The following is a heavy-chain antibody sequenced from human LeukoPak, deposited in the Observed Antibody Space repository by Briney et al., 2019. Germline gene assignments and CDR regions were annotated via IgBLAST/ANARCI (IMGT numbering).Heavy chain of an antibody. CDR1: GYHFTGYH. Sequence: ASVTVSCKASGYHFTGYHVHWVRQAPGQGLEGMGRISTDSGDADIAQKFQGRVTMTRDTSISTAYMELSRLTSDDSAVYYCAGLGSTVKGRIDPWGQGTSVTVSS. D-gene: IGHD5/OR15-5a*01. CDR2: ISTDSGDA. CDR3: AGLGSTVKGRIDP. J-gene: IGHJ5*02. V-gene: IGHV1-2*02.